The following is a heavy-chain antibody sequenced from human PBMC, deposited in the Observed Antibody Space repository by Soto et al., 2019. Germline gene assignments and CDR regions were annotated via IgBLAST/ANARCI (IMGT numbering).Heavy chain of an antibody. V-gene: IGHV3-33*01. J-gene: IGHJ4*02. Sequence: GGSLRLSCAASGFTFSSYGMHWVRQAPGKGLEWVAVIWYDGSNKYYADSVKGRFTISRDNSKNTLYLQMNSLRAEDTAVYYCARKERGSGFDYWGQGTLVTVSS. CDR1: GFTFSSYG. CDR2: IWYDGSNK. CDR3: ARKERGSGFDY. D-gene: IGHD1-1*01.